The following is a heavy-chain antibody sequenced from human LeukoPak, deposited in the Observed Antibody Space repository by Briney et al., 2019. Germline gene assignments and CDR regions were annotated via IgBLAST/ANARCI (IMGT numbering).Heavy chain of an antibody. D-gene: IGHD6-19*01. CDR1: GGTFSSYA. J-gene: IGHJ5*02. CDR3: ARDEGAVAGNFWFDP. Sequence: ASVKVSCKASGGTFSSYAISWVRQAPGQGLEWMGGIIPIFGTANYAQKFQGRVTITADKSTSTAYMELSSLRSEDTAVYYCARDEGAVAGNFWFDPWGQGTLVTVSS. V-gene: IGHV1-69*06. CDR2: IIPIFGTA.